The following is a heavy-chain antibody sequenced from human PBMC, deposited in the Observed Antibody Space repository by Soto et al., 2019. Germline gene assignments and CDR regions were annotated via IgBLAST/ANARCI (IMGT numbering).Heavy chain of an antibody. CDR1: GGSISSGDYY. CDR2: IYYSGST. V-gene: IGHV4-30-4*01. J-gene: IGHJ3*02. CDR3: ASPSDSSGGWAFDI. D-gene: IGHD3-22*01. Sequence: SETLSLTCTVSGGSISSGDYYWSWIRQPPGKGLEWIGYIYYSGSTYYNPSLKSRVTISVDTSKNQFSLKLSPVTAADTAVYYCASPSDSSGGWAFDIWGQGTMVTVSS.